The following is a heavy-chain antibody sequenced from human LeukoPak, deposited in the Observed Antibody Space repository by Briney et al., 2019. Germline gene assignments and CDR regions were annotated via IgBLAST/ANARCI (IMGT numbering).Heavy chain of an antibody. J-gene: IGHJ4*02. CDR2: ISGSGGST. Sequence: PGGSLRLSCAASGITFSSYGMSWVRQAPGKGLEWVSAISGSGGSTYYADSVKGRFTISRDNSKNTLYLQMNSLRAEDTAVYYCAKLDIVVVPAAITYWGQGTLVTVSS. V-gene: IGHV3-23*01. CDR3: AKLDIVVVPAAITY. D-gene: IGHD2-2*01. CDR1: GITFSSYG.